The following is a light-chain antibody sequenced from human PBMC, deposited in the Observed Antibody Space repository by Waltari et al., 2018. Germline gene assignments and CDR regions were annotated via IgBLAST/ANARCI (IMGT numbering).Light chain of an antibody. CDR3: QTGGHGTWV. CDR2: VNSDGSH. CDR1: SGHSSNV. Sequence: QLVLTQSPSASASLGASVKPTCTLSSGHSSNVIAWLQQQPKQGPRYLKKVNSDGSHSQGDEIPDRFSGSSSGAERYLTISSVQPEDEADYYCQTGGHGTWVFGGGTKLTVL. J-gene: IGLJ3*02. V-gene: IGLV4-69*01.